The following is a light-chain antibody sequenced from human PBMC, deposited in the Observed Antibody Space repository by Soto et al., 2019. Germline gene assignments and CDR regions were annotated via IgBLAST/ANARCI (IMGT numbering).Light chain of an antibody. J-gene: IGKJ1*01. CDR1: RSISTY. CDR2: EAL. CDR3: QQRSNWPPTWT. Sequence: VLTHSPATLSLCPVEISTLACRAGRSISTYLAWYQQKPGQAPMLLIYEALNRATGIPARFSGSGSGTDFTLTISSLEPEDFAVYYCQQRSNWPPTWTFGQGTKVDIK. V-gene: IGKV3-11*01.